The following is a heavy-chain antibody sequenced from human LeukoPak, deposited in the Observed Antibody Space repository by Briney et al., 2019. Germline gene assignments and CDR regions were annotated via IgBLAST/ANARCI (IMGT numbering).Heavy chain of an antibody. CDR1: GGSISSYY. J-gene: IGHJ6*02. D-gene: IGHD2-21*02. Sequence: PSETLSLTCTVSGGSISSYYWSWIRQPPGKGLEWIGYIYYSGSTNYNPSLKSRVTISVDTSKNQFSLKLSSVPAADTAVYYCVRAALVTMLDVWGQGTTVTVSS. CDR3: VRAALVTMLDV. CDR2: IYYSGST. V-gene: IGHV4-59*01.